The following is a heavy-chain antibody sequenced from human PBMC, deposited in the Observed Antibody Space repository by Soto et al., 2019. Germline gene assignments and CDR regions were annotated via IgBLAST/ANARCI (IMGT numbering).Heavy chain of an antibody. J-gene: IGHJ6*02. Sequence: QVQLQESGPGLVKPSQTLSLTCTVSGGSISSGDYYWSWIRQPPGKGLEWIGYIYYSGSTYYNPSLKSRVTISVDTSKNQFSLKLSSVTAADTAVYYCASQSAGVVVAATGHYYYYGMDVWGQGTTVTVSS. D-gene: IGHD2-15*01. CDR3: ASQSAGVVVAATGHYYYYGMDV. CDR2: IYYSGST. V-gene: IGHV4-30-4*01. CDR1: GGSISSGDYY.